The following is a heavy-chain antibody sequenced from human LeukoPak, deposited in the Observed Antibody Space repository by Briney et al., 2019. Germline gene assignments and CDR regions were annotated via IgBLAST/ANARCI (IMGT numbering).Heavy chain of an antibody. Sequence: GGSLRLSCAASGFTFSRYWMHWLRQAPGKGLVWVSRISTDGSSTSYADSVKGRFTISRDNGKNALYLQMNSLRAEDTAVYYCASYLTSIPSGMDVWGQGTTVTVSS. D-gene: IGHD2/OR15-2a*01. CDR1: GFTFSRYW. CDR3: ASYLTSIPSGMDV. J-gene: IGHJ6*02. V-gene: IGHV3-74*01. CDR2: ISTDGSST.